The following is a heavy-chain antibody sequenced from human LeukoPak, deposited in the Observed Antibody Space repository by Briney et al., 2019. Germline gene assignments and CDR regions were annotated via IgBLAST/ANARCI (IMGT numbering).Heavy chain of an antibody. CDR3: AVDYDYWSAYLSGIRMTPKR. J-gene: IGHJ4*02. CDR2: IKQDGSEK. V-gene: IGHV3-7*01. CDR1: GFTFSSYR. Sequence: GGSLRLSCAASGFTFSSYRMSWVRQAPGKGLEWVANIKQDGSEKYYVDSVKGRFTISRDNAKNSLYLQMNSLRAEDTAVYYCAVDYDYWSAYLSGIRMTPKRGGQGTLVTVSS. D-gene: IGHD3-3*01.